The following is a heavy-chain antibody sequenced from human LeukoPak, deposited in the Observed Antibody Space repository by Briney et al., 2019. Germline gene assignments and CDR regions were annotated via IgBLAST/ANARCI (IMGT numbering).Heavy chain of an antibody. CDR2: ISYDGSNK. V-gene: IGHV3-30*04. D-gene: IGHD5-24*01. Sequence: GGSLRLSCAASGFTVSSNSMSWVRQAPGKGLEWVAVISYDGSNKYYADSVKGRFTISRDNSKNTLYLQMNSLRAEDTAVYYCAREGEMASFDYWGQGTLVTVSS. CDR3: AREGEMASFDY. CDR1: GFTVSSNS. J-gene: IGHJ4*02.